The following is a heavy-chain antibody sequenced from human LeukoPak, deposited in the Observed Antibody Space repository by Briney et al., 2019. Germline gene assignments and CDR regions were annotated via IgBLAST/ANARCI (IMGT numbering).Heavy chain of an antibody. V-gene: IGHV3-7*01. D-gene: IGHD3-22*01. CDR3: ATFQYYYDSSGYPDW. CDR2: IKQDGSEK. CDR1: GFTFSSYW. J-gene: IGHJ4*02. Sequence: GGSLRLYCAASGFTFSSYWMSWVHQAPGKGLEWVANIKQDGSEKYYVDSVKGRFTISRDNAKNSLYRQMNSLRAEDTAVYYCATFQYYYDSSGYPDWWGQGTLVTVSS.